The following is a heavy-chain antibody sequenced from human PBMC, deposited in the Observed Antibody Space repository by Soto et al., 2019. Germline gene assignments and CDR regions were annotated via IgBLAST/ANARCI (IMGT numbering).Heavy chain of an antibody. D-gene: IGHD6-6*01. CDR3: ARADSSYILRYYSYGMDV. CDR1: GYTFTSYG. Sequence: QVQLVQSGAEVKKPGASVKVSCKASGYTFTSYGISWVRQAPGQGLEWMGWISAYNGNTNYAQKLQGRVTMTTDTSTSTAYMELRSLRSDDTAVYYCARADSSYILRYYSYGMDVWGQGTTVTVSS. J-gene: IGHJ6*02. CDR2: ISAYNGNT. V-gene: IGHV1-18*04.